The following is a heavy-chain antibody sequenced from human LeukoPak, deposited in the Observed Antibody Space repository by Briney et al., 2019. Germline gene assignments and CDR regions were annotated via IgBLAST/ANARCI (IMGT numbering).Heavy chain of an antibody. CDR3: AKDTRYSCGLDGMDV. CDR2: ISGSGGST. V-gene: IGHV3-23*01. CDR1: GFTFSSYA. D-gene: IGHD5-18*01. Sequence: PGGSLRLSCAASGFTFSSYAMSWVRQAPGKGLEWVSAISGSGGSTYYADSVKGRFTISRDNSKNTLYLQMNSLRAEDTAVYYCAKDTRYSCGLDGMDVWGQGTTVTVSS. J-gene: IGHJ6*02.